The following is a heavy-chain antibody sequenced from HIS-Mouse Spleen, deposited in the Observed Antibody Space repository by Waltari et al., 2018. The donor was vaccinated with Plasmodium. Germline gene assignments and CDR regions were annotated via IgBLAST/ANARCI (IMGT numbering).Heavy chain of an antibody. D-gene: IGHD3-3*01. CDR1: GFTFSSYW. CDR2: INSDGSST. CDR3: ARVGDFWSGYCNDY. J-gene: IGHJ4*02. Sequence: EVQLVESGGGLVQPGGSLRLSCAASGFTFSSYWMHWVGQAPGKGLVWVSRINSDGSSTSYADSVKGRFTISRDNAKNTLYLQMNSLRAEDTAVYYCARVGDFWSGYCNDYWGQGTLVTVSS. V-gene: IGHV3-74*01.